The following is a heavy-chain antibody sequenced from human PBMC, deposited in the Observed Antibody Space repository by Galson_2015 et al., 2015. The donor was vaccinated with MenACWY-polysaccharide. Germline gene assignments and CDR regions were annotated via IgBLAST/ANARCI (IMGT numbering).Heavy chain of an antibody. CDR3: ARDACSSPNCVANYRYYMDV. D-gene: IGHD2-2*01. V-gene: IGHV3-30*04. J-gene: IGHJ6*03. CDR2: ITDDGTKK. Sequence: SLRLSCAASGFSFHNYAIHWVRQIPGKGLDWVTLITDDGTKKYYAESVKGRFTISRDNSKRVVYLEMNILRPDDTATYSCARDACSSPNCVANYRYYMDVWGKGTAVA. CDR1: GFSFHNYA.